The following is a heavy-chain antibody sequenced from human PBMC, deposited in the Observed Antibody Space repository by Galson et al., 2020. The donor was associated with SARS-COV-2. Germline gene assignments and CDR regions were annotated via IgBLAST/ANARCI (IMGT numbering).Heavy chain of an antibody. D-gene: IGHD1-26*01. V-gene: IGHV4-59*08. J-gene: IGHJ4*02. Sequence: ETSETLSLTCAVSIGSMTSHYWSWIRQAPGKGLEWIGYISYDGSTTYNPSLKSRVTISIDTSKNQFSLRLTSVTAEDTALYYCAKLAEGRRSSEDYWGQGTRVTVSS. CDR2: ISYDGST. CDR1: IGSMTSHY. CDR3: AKLAEGRRSSEDY.